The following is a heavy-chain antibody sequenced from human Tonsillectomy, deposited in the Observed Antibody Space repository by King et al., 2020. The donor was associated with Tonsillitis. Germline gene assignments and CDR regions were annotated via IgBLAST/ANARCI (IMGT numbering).Heavy chain of an antibody. CDR2: IKQDGSEK. J-gene: IGHJ4*02. CDR1: GFIFSGYW. CDR3: ARDGAGYSYGYSHFDY. V-gene: IGHV3-7*01. Sequence: DVQLVESGGGLVQPGGSLRLSCAASGFIFSGYWMSWVRQAPGKGLEWVANIKQDGSEKYYVGSVKGRFTISRDNAENSLYLQMNSLTAEDTAVYYCARDGAGYSYGYSHFDYWGQGTLVTVSS. D-gene: IGHD5-18*01.